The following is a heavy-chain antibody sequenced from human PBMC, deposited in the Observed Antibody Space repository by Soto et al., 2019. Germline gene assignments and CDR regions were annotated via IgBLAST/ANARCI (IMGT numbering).Heavy chain of an antibody. Sequence: EVQLVESGGGLVQRGGSLRLSCAVSGFTFSNYGLNWVRQAPGKGLAWVSYISSSGSTIQYADSVKGRFTISRDNAKNSLYLQMNSLRDEDTAVYYCARGVAARPDYWDQGTLVTVSS. CDR2: ISSSGSTI. V-gene: IGHV3-48*02. CDR3: ARGVAARPDY. CDR1: GFTFSNYG. D-gene: IGHD6-6*01. J-gene: IGHJ4*02.